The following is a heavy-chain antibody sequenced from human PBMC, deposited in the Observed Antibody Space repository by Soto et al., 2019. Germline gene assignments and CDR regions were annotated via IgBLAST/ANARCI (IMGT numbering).Heavy chain of an antibody. CDR2: IYYSGST. Sequence: SETLSLTCTVSGGSTSSSSYYWGWIRQPPGKGLEWIGSIYYSGSTYYNPSLKSRVTISVDTSKNQSSLKLSSVTAADTAVYYCARVRCDILTGNYYGMDVWGQGTTVTVSS. CDR3: ARVRCDILTGNYYGMDV. D-gene: IGHD3-9*01. CDR1: GGSTSSSSYY. J-gene: IGHJ6*02. V-gene: IGHV4-39*01.